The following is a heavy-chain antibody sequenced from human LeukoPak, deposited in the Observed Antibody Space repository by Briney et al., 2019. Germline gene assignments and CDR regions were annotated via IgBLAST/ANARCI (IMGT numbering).Heavy chain of an antibody. CDR3: ARDVTYHGGDWFDP. J-gene: IGHJ5*02. CDR2: ISSTATSI. D-gene: IGHD4-23*01. CDR1: GFTFSSYA. V-gene: IGHV3-48*04. Sequence: PGGSLRLSCAASGFTFSSYAMSWVRQAPGKGLEWVSYISSTATSIYYADSVKGRFTVSRDNAKNSLYLQMNSLRAEDTAVCYCARDVTYHGGDWFDPWGQGTLVTLSS.